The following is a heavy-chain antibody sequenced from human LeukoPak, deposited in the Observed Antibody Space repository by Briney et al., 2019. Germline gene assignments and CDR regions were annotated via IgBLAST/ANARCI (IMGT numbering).Heavy chain of an antibody. D-gene: IGHD6-19*01. CDR3: ARRGSGWPQGFDY. CDR1: GGSISSYY. J-gene: IGHJ4*02. CDR2: IYYSGST. V-gene: IGHV4-59*01. Sequence: SETLSLTCTVSGGSISSYYWSWIRQPPGKGLEWIGYIYYSGSTNYNPSLKSRVTISVDTSKNQFSLKLSSVTAADTAVYYCARRGSGWPQGFDYWGQGTLVTVSS.